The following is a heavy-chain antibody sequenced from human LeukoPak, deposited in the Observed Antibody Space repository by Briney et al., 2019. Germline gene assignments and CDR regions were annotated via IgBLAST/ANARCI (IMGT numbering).Heavy chain of an antibody. CDR3: ARVDYTVSPPYYFDY. D-gene: IGHD4-17*01. CDR2: ITPSGST. CDR1: GGSFSGYF. J-gene: IGHJ4*02. Sequence: SETLSLTCVVYGGSFSGYFWSWIRQPPGKGLEWIGEITPSGSTNYSPSLKSRVSISIDTSKKELSLRLTSVTAADTAVYYCARVDYTVSPPYYFDYWGQGTLVTVSS. V-gene: IGHV4-34*01.